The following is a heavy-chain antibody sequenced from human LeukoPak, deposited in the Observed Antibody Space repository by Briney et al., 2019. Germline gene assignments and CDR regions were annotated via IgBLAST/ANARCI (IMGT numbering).Heavy chain of an antibody. D-gene: IGHD3-10*01. V-gene: IGHV3-48*04. CDR2: VSSGSASI. J-gene: IGHJ4*02. CDR1: GFTFSRYS. CDR3: ASGGSYFDY. Sequence: GGSLRLSCAASGFTFSRYSMSWVRQAPGKGLEWLSFVSSGSASIDYTDSVKGRFTISRDNAKNSLYLQMNSLTVEDTAVYYCASGGSYFDYWGQGTLVTVSS.